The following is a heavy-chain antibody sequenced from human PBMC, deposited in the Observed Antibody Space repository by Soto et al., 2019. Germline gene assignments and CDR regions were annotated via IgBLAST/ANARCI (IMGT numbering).Heavy chain of an antibody. CDR1: GGTFNSYP. J-gene: IGHJ6*02. CDR2: IIPIFGTS. D-gene: IGHD6-19*01. Sequence: QVQLVQSGAEVKKPGSSVKVSCKASGGTFNSYPISWVRQAPEQGLEWMGGIIPIFGTSNYAQKFQGRVTITADESTSIAYMELSSLRSEDTAVYYCARDRSQWNDAVYAMDVWGQGTTVTVSS. V-gene: IGHV1-69*01. CDR3: ARDRSQWNDAVYAMDV.